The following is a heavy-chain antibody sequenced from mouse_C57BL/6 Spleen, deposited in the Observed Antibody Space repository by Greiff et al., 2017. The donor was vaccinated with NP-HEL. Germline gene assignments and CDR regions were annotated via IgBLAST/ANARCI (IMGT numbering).Heavy chain of an antibody. Sequence: QVQLQQSGAELVKPGASVKLSCKASGYTFTSYWMHWVKQRPGQGLEWIGMIHPNSGSTNYNEKFKSKATLTVDKSSSTAYMQLSSLTSEDSAVYYCAKPGYAYAMDYWGQGTSVTVSS. CDR1: GYTFTSYW. D-gene: IGHD2-2*01. CDR3: AKPGYAYAMDY. V-gene: IGHV1-64*01. CDR2: IHPNSGST. J-gene: IGHJ4*01.